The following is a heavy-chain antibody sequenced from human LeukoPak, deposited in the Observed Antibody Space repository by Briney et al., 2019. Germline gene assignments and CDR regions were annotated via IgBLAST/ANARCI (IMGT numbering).Heavy chain of an antibody. CDR1: GFTFSNAW. D-gene: IGHD2-21*01. CDR3: ARGSRCGGNLPPPPRACRLDAFDI. CDR2: IKSKTDGGTT. V-gene: IGHV3-15*01. J-gene: IGHJ3*02. Sequence: PGGSLRLSCAASGFTFSNAWMSWVRQAPGKGLEWVGRIKSKTDGGTTDYAAPVKGRFTISRDDSKNTLYLQMNSLRAEDTAVYYCARGSRCGGNLPPPPRACRLDAFDIWGQGTMVTVSS.